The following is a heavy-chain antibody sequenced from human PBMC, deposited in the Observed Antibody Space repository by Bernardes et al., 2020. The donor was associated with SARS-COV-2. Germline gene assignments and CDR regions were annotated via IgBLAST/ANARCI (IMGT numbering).Heavy chain of an antibody. D-gene: IGHD2-15*01. J-gene: IGHJ4*02. CDR3: ARFSVVTPSFFDY. Sequence: SETLSLTCTVSGGSISSSSYYWGWIRQPPGKGLEWIGSIYYSGSTYYNPSLKSRVTISVDTSTSTAYMELRSLRSDDTAVYYCARFSVVTPSFFDYWGQGTLVTVSS. CDR1: GGSISSSSYY. V-gene: IGHV4-39*01. CDR2: IYYSGST.